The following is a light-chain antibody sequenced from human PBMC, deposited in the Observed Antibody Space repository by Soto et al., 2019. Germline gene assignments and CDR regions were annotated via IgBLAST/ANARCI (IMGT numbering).Light chain of an antibody. V-gene: IGKV3-20*01. CDR3: QQYGSSPLYS. Sequence: EIVLTQSPATLSLSPGERATLSCRASESVGRKLAWYQQIPGQAPRLLIYGASSRATGIPDRFSGSGSGTDFTLTINRLEPEDSAVYYCQQYGSSPLYSFGQGTKLEIK. CDR1: ESVGRK. CDR2: GAS. J-gene: IGKJ2*01.